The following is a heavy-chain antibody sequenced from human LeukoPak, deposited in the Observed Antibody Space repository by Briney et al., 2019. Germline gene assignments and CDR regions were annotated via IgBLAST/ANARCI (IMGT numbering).Heavy chain of an antibody. V-gene: IGHV3-7*01. J-gene: IGHJ6*03. Sequence: GGSLRLSCAASGFTFSSYWMSWVRQAPGKGLEWVANIKQDGSEKYYVDSVKGRFTISRDNAKNSLYLQMNSLRAEDTAVYYCARGSSSWYSNYYYYMDVWGKGTTVTVSS. CDR3: ARGSSSWYSNYYYYMDV. CDR1: GFTFSSYW. D-gene: IGHD6-13*01. CDR2: IKQDGSEK.